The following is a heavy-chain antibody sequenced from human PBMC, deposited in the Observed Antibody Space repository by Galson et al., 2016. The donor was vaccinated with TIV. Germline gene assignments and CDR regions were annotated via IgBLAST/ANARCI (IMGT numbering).Heavy chain of an antibody. CDR1: GFSLRTNGMR. J-gene: IGHJ3*01. V-gene: IGHV2-70*04. CDR3: ARMPFCSGIWCYLREAFDV. D-gene: IGHD4/OR15-4a*01. CDR2: IDGDDDK. Sequence: PALVKPPQTLTLTCTFSGFSLRTNGMRVSWIRQPPGKALEWLARIDGDDDKFYSASLKTRLTISKDTSKNQVVLTMTNMDPVDTATYYCARMPFCSGIWCYLREAFDVWGQGTMVTVSS.